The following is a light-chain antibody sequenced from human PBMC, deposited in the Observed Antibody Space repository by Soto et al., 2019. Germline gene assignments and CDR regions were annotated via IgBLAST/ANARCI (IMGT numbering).Light chain of an antibody. CDR1: SSNIGAGYE. V-gene: IGLV1-40*01. Sequence: QSVLTQLPSLSGAPGQRVTISCTGSSSNIGAGYEVHWYQKVPGTSPKLLIYGNSNRPSGVPARFSGSKSGTSASLAITGLQAEDEADYYCSSFTSSSTYVFGTGTKVTVL. CDR2: GNS. CDR3: SSFTSSSTYV. J-gene: IGLJ1*01.